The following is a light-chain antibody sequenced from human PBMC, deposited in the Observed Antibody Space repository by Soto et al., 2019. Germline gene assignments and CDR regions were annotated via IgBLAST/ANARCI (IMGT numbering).Light chain of an antibody. Sequence: QSVLTQPRSVSGSPGQSVTISCTGTSSDVGGYNYVSWYQQHPGKAPKPMIYDVSKRPSGVPDRFSGSKSGNTASLTISGLQAEDEADYFCCSYAGSYTYVFGTETKVTVL. CDR3: CSYAGSYTYV. CDR2: DVS. J-gene: IGLJ1*01. CDR1: SSDVGGYNY. V-gene: IGLV2-11*01.